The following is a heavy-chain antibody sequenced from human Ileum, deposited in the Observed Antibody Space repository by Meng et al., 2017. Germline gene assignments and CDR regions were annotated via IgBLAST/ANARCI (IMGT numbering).Heavy chain of an antibody. V-gene: IGHV1-2*06. J-gene: IGHJ3*02. Sequence: QVQLVQSGAEVKKPGASVKGSCKASGYTFTGYYMHWVRQAPGQGLEWMGRINPHSGGTNYAQKFQGRVTLTRDTSISTAYMELSRLRSDDTALYYCARDEGSTDSFDIWGQGTLVTVSS. CDR2: INPHSGGT. CDR1: GYTFTGYY. D-gene: IGHD2-2*01. CDR3: ARDEGSTDSFDI.